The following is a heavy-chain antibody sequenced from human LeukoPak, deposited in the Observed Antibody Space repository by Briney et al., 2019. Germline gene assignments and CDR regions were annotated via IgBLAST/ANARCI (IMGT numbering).Heavy chain of an antibody. CDR3: ARSLVVPAACIDY. Sequence: QPSETLSLTCAVYGGSFSGYYWSWIRQPPGKGLEWIGEINHSGSTNYNPSLKSRVTISVDTSKNQFFLKLSSVTAADTAVYYCARSLVVPAACIDYWGQGTLVTVSS. CDR2: INHSGST. V-gene: IGHV4-34*01. J-gene: IGHJ4*02. CDR1: GGSFSGYY. D-gene: IGHD2-2*01.